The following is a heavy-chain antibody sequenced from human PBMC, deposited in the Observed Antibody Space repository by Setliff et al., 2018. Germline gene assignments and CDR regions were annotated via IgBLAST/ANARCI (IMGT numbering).Heavy chain of an antibody. CDR3: ARTGTYRYFDY. CDR1: GGSFSDYY. J-gene: IGHJ4*02. V-gene: IGHV4-34*01. CDR2: INHSGST. D-gene: IGHD1-1*01. Sequence: SETLSLTCAAYGGSFSDYYWTWIRQPPGKGLEWIGEINHSGSTNYNPSLKSRVTISVDTSKNQFSLKLSSVTAADTAVYYCARTGTYRYFDYWGQGTRVTVSS.